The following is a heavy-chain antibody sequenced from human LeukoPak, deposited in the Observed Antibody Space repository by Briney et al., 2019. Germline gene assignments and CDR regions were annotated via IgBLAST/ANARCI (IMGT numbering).Heavy chain of an antibody. CDR1: GFTFSSYA. Sequence: GGSLRLSCAASGFTFSSYAMSWVRQAPGKGLEWVSAVSGSGGSTYYADSVKGRFTISRDNSKNTLYLQMNSLRAEDTAVYYCAKARYYDILTGYSGFRALIPPYFDYWGQGTLVTVSS. D-gene: IGHD3-9*01. J-gene: IGHJ4*02. CDR2: VSGSGGST. CDR3: AKARYYDILTGYSGFRALIPPYFDY. V-gene: IGHV3-23*01.